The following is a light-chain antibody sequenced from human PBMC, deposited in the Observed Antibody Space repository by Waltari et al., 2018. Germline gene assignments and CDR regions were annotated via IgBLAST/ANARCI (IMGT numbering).Light chain of an antibody. CDR1: QSISSW. CDR3: QEYNTYPWT. J-gene: IGKJ1*01. Sequence: DIQMTQSPSTVSASVGDRVTITCRASQSISSWLAWYQQKPGKAPKLLIYDASSLESGVPSRFSGSGSGTEFTLTISRLQPDDFAAYYCQEYNTYPWTFGQGTKVEIK. CDR2: DAS. V-gene: IGKV1-5*01.